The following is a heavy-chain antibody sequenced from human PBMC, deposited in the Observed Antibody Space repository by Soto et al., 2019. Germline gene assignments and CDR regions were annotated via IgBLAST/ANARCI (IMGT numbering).Heavy chain of an antibody. CDR1: GGSISSSSYY. J-gene: IGHJ3*02. CDR2: IYYSGST. D-gene: IGHD3-16*02. V-gene: IGHV4-39*01. CDR3: ARSTSFDYIWGSYRYDAFDI. Sequence: TLSLTCTVSGGSISSSSYYWGWIRQPPGKGLEWIGSIYYSGSTYYNPSLKSRVTISVDTSKNQFSLKLSSVTAADTAVYYCARSTSFDYIWGSYRYDAFDIWGQGTMVTVSS.